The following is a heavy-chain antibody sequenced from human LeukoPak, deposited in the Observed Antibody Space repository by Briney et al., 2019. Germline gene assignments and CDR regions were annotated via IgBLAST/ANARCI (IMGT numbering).Heavy chain of an antibody. J-gene: IGHJ4*02. CDR2: ISSSSSTI. CDR3: VQRLDYDF. V-gene: IGHV3-48*01. D-gene: IGHD6-19*01. CDR1: GFTFSSYS. Sequence: GGSLRLSCAASGFTFSSYSMNWVRQAPGKGLEWVSYISSSSSTIYYADSVKGRFTISRDNSKNTLYLQVNSLRAEDTAVYYCVQRLDYDFWGQGTLVTVSS.